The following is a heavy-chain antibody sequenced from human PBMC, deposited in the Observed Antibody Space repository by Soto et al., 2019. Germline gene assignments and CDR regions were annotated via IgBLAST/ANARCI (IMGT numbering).Heavy chain of an antibody. CDR2: IYYSGST. CDR1: GDSISSRSYY. J-gene: IGHJ5*02. Sequence: PSETLSLTCTVTGDSISSRSYYWGWIRQPPGKGLEWIGSIYYSGSTYNNPSLRSRVSMSIDTSKDQFSLKLKSVTAADTALYFCARHTRNQFDPWGQGTLVTVSS. V-gene: IGHV4-39*01. CDR3: ARHTRNQFDP.